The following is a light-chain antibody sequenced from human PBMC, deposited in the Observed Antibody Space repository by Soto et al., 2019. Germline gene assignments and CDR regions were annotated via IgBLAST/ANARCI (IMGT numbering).Light chain of an antibody. CDR1: QSVSTN. Sequence: EIVMTQSPAILSVSPGERATLSCRASQSVSTNLAWFQQKPGQAPRLLIYDASIRADGIPDRFSGSGSETDFTLTISRLEPEDSAVYYCQQCSFSPRTFGQGTKVDIK. J-gene: IGKJ1*01. CDR3: QQCSFSPRT. CDR2: DAS. V-gene: IGKV3-20*01.